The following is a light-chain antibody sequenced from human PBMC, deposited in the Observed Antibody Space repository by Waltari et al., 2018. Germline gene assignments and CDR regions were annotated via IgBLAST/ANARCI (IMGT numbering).Light chain of an antibody. Sequence: SALTQPDSVSGSPGQSITISCSGISSDSGGYNYVSWYQQHPGAAPKVIIYDVTNRPSGVSNRFSGSKSGSSASLIISGLQPEDEAVYYCSSFTSSTTGIFGGGTKLTVL. CDR1: SSDSGGYNY. CDR3: SSFTSSTTGI. V-gene: IGLV2-14*03. CDR2: DVT. J-gene: IGLJ2*01.